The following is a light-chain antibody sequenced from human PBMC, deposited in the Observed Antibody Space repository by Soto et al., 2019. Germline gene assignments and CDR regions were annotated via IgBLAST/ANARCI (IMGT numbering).Light chain of an antibody. Sequence: EIVLTQSPGTLSLSPGERATLSCRASQSVRSNYLAWYQQKPGQAPRLLIHGASSRATGIPDRFSGSGSGTDFTLTVGRLEPEDFAVYYCQQYGSSPFTFGQGTRLEIK. CDR2: GAS. CDR1: QSVRSNY. CDR3: QQYGSSPFT. J-gene: IGKJ5*01. V-gene: IGKV3-20*01.